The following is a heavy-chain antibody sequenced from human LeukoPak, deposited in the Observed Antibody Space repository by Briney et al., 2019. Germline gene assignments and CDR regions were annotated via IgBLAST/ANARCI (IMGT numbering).Heavy chain of an antibody. V-gene: IGHV3-23*01. CDR3: AKAFVRDEMAFDI. Sequence: GGSLRLSCAASGFTFSSYAMSWVRQAPGKGLEWVSAISGSGGSTYYADSVRGRFTISRDNSKNTLYLQMNSLRAEDTAVYYCAKAFVRDEMAFDIWGQGTMVTVSS. CDR2: ISGSGGST. D-gene: IGHD6-6*01. J-gene: IGHJ3*02. CDR1: GFTFSSYA.